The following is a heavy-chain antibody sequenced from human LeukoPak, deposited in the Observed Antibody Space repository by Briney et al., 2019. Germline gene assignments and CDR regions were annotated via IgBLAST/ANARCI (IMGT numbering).Heavy chain of an antibody. Sequence: SETLSLTCTVSRGSISSSSYYWGWIRQPPGKGLEWIGSICYSGSTYYNPSPRRRVTISVDTSKNHFSLKLNSVTAADTAVYYCARTDYGDYAYYFVPWGQGALVTVSS. V-gene: IGHV4-39*02. D-gene: IGHD4-17*01. CDR3: ARTDYGDYAYYFVP. CDR2: ICYSGST. CDR1: RGSISSSSYY. J-gene: IGHJ5*02.